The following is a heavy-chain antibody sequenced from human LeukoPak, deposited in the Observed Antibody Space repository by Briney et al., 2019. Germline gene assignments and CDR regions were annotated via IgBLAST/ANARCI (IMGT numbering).Heavy chain of an antibody. J-gene: IGHJ5*02. Sequence: QPGGSLRLSCAASGFTFISYALSSVRQAPGKGLEWVSAISGSGGSTYYADSVKGGFTISRDNSKNTLYLQMNSLRAQDTALYYWVKDVRIAARRTYNWFYPWGQGTLVTVSS. CDR3: VKDVRIAARRTYNWFYP. D-gene: IGHD6-6*01. CDR1: GFTFISYA. CDR2: ISGSGGST. V-gene: IGHV3-23*01.